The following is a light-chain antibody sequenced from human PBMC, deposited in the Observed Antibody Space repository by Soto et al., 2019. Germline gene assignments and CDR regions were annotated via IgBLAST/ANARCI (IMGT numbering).Light chain of an antibody. J-gene: IGKJ2*02. CDR3: QEYNNWPPGGT. Sequence: EIVMTQSPATLSVSPGGRATLSCRASQSVSSNLAWYQQKPGQAPRLLIYAASARATGIPARFSGSGSGTEFTLTINSLQSEDFAVYYWQEYNNWPPGGTFGQGTKLEIK. CDR1: QSVSSN. CDR2: AAS. V-gene: IGKV3-15*01.